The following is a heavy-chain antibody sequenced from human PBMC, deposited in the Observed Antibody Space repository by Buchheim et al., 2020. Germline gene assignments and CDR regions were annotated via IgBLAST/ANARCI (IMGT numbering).Heavy chain of an antibody. V-gene: IGHV3-30-3*01. J-gene: IGHJ4*02. Sequence: QVQLVESGGGVVQPGRSLRLSCAASGFTFSSYAMHWVRQAPGKGLEWVAVISYDGSNKYYADSVKGRFTISRDNSKNTLYLQMNSLRAEDTAVYYCARTWRKDGLSYFDYWGQGTL. D-gene: IGHD3-9*01. CDR1: GFTFSSYA. CDR3: ARTWRKDGLSYFDY. CDR2: ISYDGSNK.